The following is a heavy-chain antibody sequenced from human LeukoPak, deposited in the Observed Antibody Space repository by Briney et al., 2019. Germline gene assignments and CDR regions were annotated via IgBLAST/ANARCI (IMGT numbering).Heavy chain of an antibody. Sequence: GGSLRLSCAASGFTFSSYAIHWVRQAPGKGLEWVAFIRSDASRKLYADSVKGRFTISRDNSKNTLYLQMNSLRGDDTAVYSCARNNFYNVGNCQSGLDYWGQGTPVTVSS. D-gene: IGHD2/OR15-2a*01. J-gene: IGHJ4*02. CDR1: GFTFSSYA. CDR3: ARNNFYNVGNCQSGLDY. V-gene: IGHV3-30*02. CDR2: IRSDASRK.